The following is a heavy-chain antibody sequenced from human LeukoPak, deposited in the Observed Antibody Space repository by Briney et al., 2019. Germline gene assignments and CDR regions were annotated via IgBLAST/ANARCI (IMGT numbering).Heavy chain of an antibody. J-gene: IGHJ5*01. CDR2: TYYRSKWYH. CDR1: GDSVSTNSAA. CDR3: ARGNRDFDS. D-gene: IGHD2-21*02. V-gene: IGHV6-1*01. Sequence: SQTLSLTCAISGDSVSTNSAAWNWIRQSPSRGLEWLGRTYYRSKWYHDYAPSVQSRITINPDTSKNQFSLHLNSVTPEDAAVYYCARGNRDFDSWGQGTLVTVSS.